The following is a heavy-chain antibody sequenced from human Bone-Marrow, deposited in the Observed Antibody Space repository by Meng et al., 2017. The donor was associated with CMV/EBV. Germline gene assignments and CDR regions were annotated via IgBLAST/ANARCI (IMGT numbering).Heavy chain of an antibody. CDR2: ISYDGSNK. CDR1: GFTFSSYA. Sequence: GESLKISCVASGFTFSSYAMHWVRQAPGKGLEWVAVISYDGSNKYYADSVKGRFTISRDNSKNTLYLQMNSLRAEDTAVYYCARNGFGYYYDSSGYHWGQGTLVTVSS. D-gene: IGHD3-22*01. V-gene: IGHV3-30*04. CDR3: ARNGFGYYYDSSGYH. J-gene: IGHJ4*02.